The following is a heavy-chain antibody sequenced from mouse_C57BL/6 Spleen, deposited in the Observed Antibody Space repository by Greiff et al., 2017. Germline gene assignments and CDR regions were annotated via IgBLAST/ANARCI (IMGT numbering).Heavy chain of an antibody. V-gene: IGHV1-53*01. CDR2: INPRNGGT. J-gene: IGHJ2*01. CDR1: GYTFTSYW. Sequence: VQLQQPGTELVKPGASVKLSCKASGYTFTSYWMHWVKQRPGQGLEWIGNINPRNGGTNYNEKFKSKATLTVDKSSSTAYMQLRLLTSEDSSVYYGARYRDYSNPYYFDYWGQGTTLTVSS. D-gene: IGHD2-5*01. CDR3: ARYRDYSNPYYFDY.